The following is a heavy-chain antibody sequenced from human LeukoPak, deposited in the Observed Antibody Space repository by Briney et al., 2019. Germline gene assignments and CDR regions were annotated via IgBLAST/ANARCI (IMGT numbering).Heavy chain of an antibody. J-gene: IGHJ3*02. CDR3: ATTYSSGTDAFDI. Sequence: GESLKISCKGSGYSFTSYWIGWVRQMPGKGLEWMGIIYPGDSDIRYSPSFQGQLTISADKSISTAYLQWSSLKASHTAMYYCATTYSSGTDAFDIWGPGTMVTVSS. CDR2: IYPGDSDI. D-gene: IGHD6-19*01. V-gene: IGHV5-51*01. CDR1: GYSFTSYW.